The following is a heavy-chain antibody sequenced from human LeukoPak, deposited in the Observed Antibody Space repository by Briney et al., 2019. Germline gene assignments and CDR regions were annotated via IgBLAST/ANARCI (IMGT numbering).Heavy chain of an antibody. D-gene: IGHD6-19*01. J-gene: IGHJ6*02. CDR1: GGSISSYY. CDR3: ARDTFRSGWNLYYYYGMDV. V-gene: IGHV4-30-4*01. CDR2: IYYSGST. Sequence: PSETLSLTCTVSGGSISSYYWSWIRQPPGKGLEWIGYIYYSGSTYYNPSLKSRVTISVDTSKNQLSLKLSSVTAADTAVYYCARDTFRSGWNLYYYYGMDVWGQGTTVTVSS.